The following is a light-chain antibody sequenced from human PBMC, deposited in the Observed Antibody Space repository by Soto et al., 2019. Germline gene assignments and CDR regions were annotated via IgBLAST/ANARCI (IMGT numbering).Light chain of an antibody. CDR1: SSDVGAYNY. CDR3: SSYTNSDTYF. V-gene: IGLV2-14*03. CDR2: DVT. J-gene: IGLJ1*01. Sequence: QSVLTQPASVSGSPGQSITISCTGTSSDVGAYNYVSWYQQYPGKATKLILYDVTHRPSGVSYRFSGSKSDNTASLTISGLQPEDEADYYCSSYTNSDTYFFGTGTKVTVL.